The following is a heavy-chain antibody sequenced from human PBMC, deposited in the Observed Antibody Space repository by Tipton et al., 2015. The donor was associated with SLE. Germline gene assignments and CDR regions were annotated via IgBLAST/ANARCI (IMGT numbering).Heavy chain of an antibody. D-gene: IGHD5-12*01. J-gene: IGHJ4*02. Sequence: GSLRLSCTASGFTFNNYAMNWVRQAPGKGLEWVSGISGSGDSTFSGDSVKGRFTISRDNAKSTLYLQMSSLRAEDTAVYYCARGDSGYSVVWGQGTLVTVSS. CDR1: GFTFNNYA. CDR3: ARGDSGYSVV. V-gene: IGHV3-23*01. CDR2: ISGSGDST.